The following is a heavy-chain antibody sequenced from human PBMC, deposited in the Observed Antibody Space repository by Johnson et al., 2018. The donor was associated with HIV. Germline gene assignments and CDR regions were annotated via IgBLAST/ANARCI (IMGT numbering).Heavy chain of an antibody. CDR1: GFTFSNYG. Sequence: QVQLVESGGGVVQPGRSLRLSCAASGFTFSNYGMHWVRQTPGKGLEWVAVIWYDGSNKYYADSVKGRFTISRDNSENTLYLQMNSLKAEDTAVYYCASLSDDAFDFWCQGTMVIVSS. V-gene: IGHV3-33*01. CDR2: IWYDGSNK. CDR3: ASLSDDAFDF. J-gene: IGHJ3*01.